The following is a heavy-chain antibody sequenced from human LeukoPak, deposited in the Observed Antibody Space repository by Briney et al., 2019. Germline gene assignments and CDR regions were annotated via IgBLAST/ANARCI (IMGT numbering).Heavy chain of an antibody. CDR2: IYTSGST. D-gene: IGHD3-3*01. Sequence: SETLSLTCTVSGGSISSYYCSWIRQPAGKGLEWIGRIYTSGSTNYNPPLKSRLTMSVDTAKNQFSLKLSSVTAADTAVYYCARDGEYDFWSGPHSGWFDPWGQGTLVTVSS. J-gene: IGHJ5*02. CDR3: ARDGEYDFWSGPHSGWFDP. CDR1: GGSISSYY. V-gene: IGHV4-4*07.